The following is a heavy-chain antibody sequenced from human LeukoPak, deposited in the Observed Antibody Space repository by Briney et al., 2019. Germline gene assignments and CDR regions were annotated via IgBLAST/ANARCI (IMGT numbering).Heavy chain of an antibody. J-gene: IGHJ3*02. Sequence: SVKVSCKASGGTFSSYAISWVRQAPGQGLEWMGGIIPIFGTANYAQKFQGRVTITTDESTSTAYMELSSLRSEDTAVYYCARDLGSQLGAFDIWGQGTMVTVSS. D-gene: IGHD3-10*01. CDR1: GGTFSSYA. CDR3: ARDLGSQLGAFDI. CDR2: IIPIFGTA. V-gene: IGHV1-69*05.